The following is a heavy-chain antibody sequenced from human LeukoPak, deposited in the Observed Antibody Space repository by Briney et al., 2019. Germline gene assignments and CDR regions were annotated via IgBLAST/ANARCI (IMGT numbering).Heavy chain of an antibody. CDR2: VNPLGGST. CDR3: ARGIIAARRKYWFDP. Sequence: GASVKVSCKASGYTFSSHYIHWVRQAPGQGLEWMGIVNPLGGSTTYAQKFQGRVTITRNTSISTAYMELSSLRSEDTAVYYCARGIIAARRKYWFDPWGQGTLVTVSS. D-gene: IGHD6-6*01. CDR1: GYTFSSHY. V-gene: IGHV1-46*01. J-gene: IGHJ5*02.